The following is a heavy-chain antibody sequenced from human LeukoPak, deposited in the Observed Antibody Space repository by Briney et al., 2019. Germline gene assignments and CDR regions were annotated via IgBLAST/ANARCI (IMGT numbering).Heavy chain of an antibody. CDR1: GGTFSSYA. CDR3: AREGGGHYSGSYY. V-gene: IGHV1-69*01. CDR2: IIPIFGTA. Sequence: SVTVSCTASGGTFSSYAISWVRQAPGQGLEWMGGIIPIFGTANYAQKFQGRVTITADESTSTAYMELSSLRSEDTAVYYCAREGGGHYSGSYYWGQGTLVTVSS. D-gene: IGHD1-26*01. J-gene: IGHJ4*02.